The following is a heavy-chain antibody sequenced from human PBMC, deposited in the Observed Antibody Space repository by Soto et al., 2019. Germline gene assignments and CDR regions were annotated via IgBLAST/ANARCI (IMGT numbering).Heavy chain of an antibody. V-gene: IGHV2-5*02. D-gene: IGHD6-6*01. CDR1: GFSLTSRGVG. J-gene: IGHJ4*02. CDR3: ALSPLYSSSSRVFDS. CDR2: VYWDDDK. Sequence: QITLKESGPTLVKSTQTLTLTCTFSGFSLTSRGVGVGWIRQPPGKALEWLALVYWDDDKRYSPSLKNRLTIXXDXSXXQVVLRMTNMDPVDTATYYCALSPLYSSSSRVFDSWGPGTLVTVSS.